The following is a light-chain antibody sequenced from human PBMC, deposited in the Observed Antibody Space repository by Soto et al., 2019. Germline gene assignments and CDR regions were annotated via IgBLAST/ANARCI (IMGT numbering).Light chain of an antibody. CDR1: QSISSW. V-gene: IGKV1-5*01. CDR2: DAS. J-gene: IGKJ1*01. Sequence: DIQMTQSPSTLSASVGDRVTITCRASQSISSWLAWYQQKPGKAPKLLIYDASSLESGVPSRFSGSGSGTEFTLTISSLQPDYFATYYCQQYNSYSPWTFAQVTKVEIK. CDR3: QQYNSYSPWT.